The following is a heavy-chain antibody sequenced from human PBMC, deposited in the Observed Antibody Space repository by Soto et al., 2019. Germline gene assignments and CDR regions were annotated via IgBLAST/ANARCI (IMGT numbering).Heavy chain of an antibody. CDR1: GGSISSGGYY. CDR2: IYYSGST. Sequence: QVQLQESGPGLVKPSQTLSLTCTVSGGSISSGGYYWSWIRQHPGKGLEWIGYIYYSGSTYYHPSLKSRNTISIDTSKNQFSLKLSSVTAADTAXYFXARXEDINYYYYMDVWGKGTTVTVSS. V-gene: IGHV4-31*03. D-gene: IGHD2-15*01. CDR3: ARXEDINYYYYMDV. J-gene: IGHJ6*03.